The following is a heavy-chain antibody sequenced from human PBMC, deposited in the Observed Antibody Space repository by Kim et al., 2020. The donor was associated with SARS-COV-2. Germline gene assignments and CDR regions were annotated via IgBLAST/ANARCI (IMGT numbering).Heavy chain of an antibody. Sequence: GGSLRLSCAASGFTFSSYALSWVRQAPGKGLEWVSAISNSGGSTYYADSVKGRFTISRDNSKNTLYLQMNSLRAEDTAVYYCVKDRRYYDCSGYFFGAVVYWRQGTMVTVSP. CDR2: ISNSGGST. J-gene: IGHJ4*02. D-gene: IGHD3-22*01. CDR1: GFTFSSYA. CDR3: VKDRRYYDCSGYFFGAVVY. V-gene: IGHV3-23*01.